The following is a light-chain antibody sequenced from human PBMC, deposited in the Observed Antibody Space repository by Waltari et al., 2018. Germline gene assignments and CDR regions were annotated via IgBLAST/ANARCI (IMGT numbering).Light chain of an antibody. CDR3: ATWDNSLTAVV. Sequence: QSVLTQPPSVSAAPGQKVTIPCSGRSPNRGQSFLTWYHQLPGATPKLLIYDNNKRPSGIPDRFSASKSGTSATLDITGLQIGDEADYYCATWDNSLTAVVFGGGTKLTVL. CDR1: SPNRGQSF. V-gene: IGLV1-51*01. J-gene: IGLJ2*01. CDR2: DNN.